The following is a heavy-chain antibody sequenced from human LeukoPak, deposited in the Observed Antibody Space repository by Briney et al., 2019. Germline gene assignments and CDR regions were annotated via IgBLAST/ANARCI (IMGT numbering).Heavy chain of an antibody. CDR1: GFTFSSYV. CDR2: ISGSGSST. J-gene: IGHJ4*02. D-gene: IGHD6-6*01. V-gene: IGHV3-23*01. CDR3: ARGGRSSELV. Sequence: GGSLRLSCAASGFTFSSYVMSWVRQAPGKGLEWVSAISGSGSSTYYADSVQGRFTISRDNSKNTPYLQMNSLRAEDTAVYYCARGGRSSELVWGQGTRVTVSS.